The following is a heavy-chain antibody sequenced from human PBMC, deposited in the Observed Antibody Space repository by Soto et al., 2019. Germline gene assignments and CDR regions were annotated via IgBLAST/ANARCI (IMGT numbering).Heavy chain of an antibody. CDR3: ARHRSAIAHFDH. CDR2: GST. J-gene: IGHJ4*02. V-gene: IGHV4-61*07. Sequence: GSTNYNPSLKSRVTISVDTSKNQFSLKLSSVTAADTAVYSCARHRSAIAHFDHWGQGTLVTVSS. D-gene: IGHD5-18*01.